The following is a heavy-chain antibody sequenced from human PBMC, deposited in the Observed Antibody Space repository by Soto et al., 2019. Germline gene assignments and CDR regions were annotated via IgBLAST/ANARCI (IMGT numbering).Heavy chain of an antibody. CDR1: GGSISGGVYY. D-gene: IGHD2-21*02. V-gene: IGHV4-30-4*01. CDR3: AKEVIPLTSGWYFDL. CDR2: IFDSGST. J-gene: IGHJ2*01. Sequence: QVQLQESGPGLVKPSQTLSLTCTVSGGSISGGVYYWSWIRQPPGKGLEWIGYIFDSGSTYYNPSPKSSFTHSVDTSQNPFSPRPNSVTSPNTAVVYFAKEVIPLTSGWYFDLWGRGTLVTVSS.